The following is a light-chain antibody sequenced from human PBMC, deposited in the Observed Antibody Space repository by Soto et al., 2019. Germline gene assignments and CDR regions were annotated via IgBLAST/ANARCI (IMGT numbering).Light chain of an antibody. J-gene: IGLJ1*01. CDR1: SGHSNYA. V-gene: IGLV4-69*01. CDR2: VNSDGSH. Sequence: QLVLTQSPSASASLGASVKLTCTLSSGHSNYAIAWHQQQSEKGPRYLMKVNSDGSHSKGDGIPDRFSGSSSGAERYLSISSLQSEDEADYYCQTWATGSYVVGTGTKLTVL. CDR3: QTWATGSYV.